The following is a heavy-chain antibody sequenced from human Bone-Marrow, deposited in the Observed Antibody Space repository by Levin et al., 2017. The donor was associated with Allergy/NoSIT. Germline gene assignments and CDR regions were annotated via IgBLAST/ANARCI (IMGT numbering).Heavy chain of an antibody. J-gene: IGHJ5*02. CDR2: IKSKGDGGTA. CDR3: ATDGLRFGGNPYKQSFFS. Sequence: TGGSLRLSCRVAGFTFSDAWMTWVRQTPGKGLEWVGRIKSKGDGGTADYAAPVKGRFTISRDDSKNMLWLQMNSLQTEDTAVYYCATDGLRFGGNPYKQSFFSWGQGTLVTVSS. V-gene: IGHV3-15*01. D-gene: IGHD4-23*01. CDR1: GFTFSDAW.